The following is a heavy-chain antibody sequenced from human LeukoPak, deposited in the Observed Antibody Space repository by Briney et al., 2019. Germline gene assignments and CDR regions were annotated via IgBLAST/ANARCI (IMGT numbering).Heavy chain of an antibody. J-gene: IGHJ3*02. D-gene: IGHD3-10*01. CDR2: IYSGGST. V-gene: IGHV3-66*01. CDR3: ARNYMVRGVSDAFDI. Sequence: PGGSLRLSCAASGFTVSSNYMSWVRQAPGKGLEWVPVIYSGGSTYYADSVKGRFTISRDNSKNTLYLQMNSLRAEDTAVYYCARNYMVRGVSDAFDIWGQGTMVTVSS. CDR1: GFTVSSNY.